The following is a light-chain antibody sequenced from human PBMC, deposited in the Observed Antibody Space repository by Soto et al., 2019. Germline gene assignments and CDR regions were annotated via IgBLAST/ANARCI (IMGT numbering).Light chain of an antibody. CDR3: SSYAGRNIYV. J-gene: IGLJ1*01. Sequence: QSVLAQPASVSGSPGQSITISCTGTSSDVGAYDYVSWYQQHPDKAPKLMIYEVKNRPSGVSNRFSGSKSGNTASLTISGLRTEDEADYYCSSYAGRNIYVFGTGTKVTVL. CDR2: EVK. CDR1: SSDVGAYDY. V-gene: IGLV2-14*01.